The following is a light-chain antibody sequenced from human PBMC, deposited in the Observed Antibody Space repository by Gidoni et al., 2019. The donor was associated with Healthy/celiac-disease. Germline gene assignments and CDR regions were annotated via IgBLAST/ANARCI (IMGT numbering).Light chain of an antibody. CDR3: KTWGTYV. V-gene: IGLV4-69*01. Sequence: QFVLTQSPSASASLGASVQLPCTLSSGHSSYAIAWHQQQPEKGPRYLMKLNSDGSHSKGDGIPDRFSGTSSGAERYLTISSLQSEDEADYYCKTWGTYVFGTGTKVTVL. CDR1: SGHSSYA. CDR2: LNSDGSH. J-gene: IGLJ1*01.